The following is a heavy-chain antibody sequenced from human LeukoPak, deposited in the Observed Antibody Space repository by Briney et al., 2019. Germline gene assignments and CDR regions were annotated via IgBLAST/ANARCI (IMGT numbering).Heavy chain of an antibody. J-gene: IGHJ5*02. CDR2: LYPDGSAT. CDR1: GYTFNNYW. V-gene: IGHV5-51*01. CDR3: ASLGGRYYGSGSFT. Sequence: LGESLKISCKASGYTFNNYWIGWVRQMPGRGLEWMGMLYPDGSATTYHPSFEGRVTISADKSVTTAYLEWNSLKASDTALYYCASLGGRYYGSGSFTWGQGTLVTVSS. D-gene: IGHD3-10*01.